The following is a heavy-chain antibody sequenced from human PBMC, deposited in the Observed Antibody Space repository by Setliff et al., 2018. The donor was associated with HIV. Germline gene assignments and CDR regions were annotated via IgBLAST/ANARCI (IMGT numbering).Heavy chain of an antibody. CDR2: IYFTGIT. J-gene: IGHJ5*01. D-gene: IGHD2-2*01. Sequence: SETLSLTCTVSGGSTNSHYWSWIRQPPGKGLEYIGYIYFTGITNYNPSLQSRVTISIDTTKKQLFLRVRSVTAADTAVYYCARGGYSSKWYSWFDPWGQGTLVTVSS. CDR1: GGSTNSHY. CDR3: ARGGYSSKWYSWFDP. V-gene: IGHV4-59*11.